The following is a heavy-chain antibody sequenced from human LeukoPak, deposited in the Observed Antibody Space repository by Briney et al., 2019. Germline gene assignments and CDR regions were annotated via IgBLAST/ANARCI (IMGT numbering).Heavy chain of an antibody. CDR3: AKVVYDFWSGYGY. J-gene: IGHJ4*02. Sequence: GGSLRLSCAASGFTFSSYGMSWVRQAPGKGLEWVSAISGSGGSTYYADSVKGRFTISRDNSKNTLYLQMNSLRAEDTAVYYCAKVVYDFWSGYGYWGQGTLVTVSS. CDR2: ISGSGGST. CDR1: GFTFSSYG. D-gene: IGHD3-3*01. V-gene: IGHV3-23*01.